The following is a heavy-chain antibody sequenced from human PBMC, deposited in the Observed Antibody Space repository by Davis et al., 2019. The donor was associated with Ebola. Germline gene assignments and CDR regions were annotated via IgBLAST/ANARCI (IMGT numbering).Heavy chain of an antibody. CDR2: MNPNSGNT. J-gene: IGHJ5*02. Sequence: AASVKVSCKASGYTFTSYDINWVRQATGQGLEWMGWMNPNSGNTGYAQKFQGRVTMTRNTSISTAYMELSSLRSEDTAVYYCAREYSSGWGPFDPWGQGTLVTVSS. V-gene: IGHV1-8*01. D-gene: IGHD6-19*01. CDR1: GYTFTSYD. CDR3: AREYSSGWGPFDP.